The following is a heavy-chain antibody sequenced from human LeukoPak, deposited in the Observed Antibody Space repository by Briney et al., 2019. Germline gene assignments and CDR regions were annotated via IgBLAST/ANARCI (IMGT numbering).Heavy chain of an antibody. Sequence: ASVKVSCKASGYTFTMYYIHWVRQAPGQGLEWMGMINPSDGATTYAQRFQGRVTMTRDMSTTTVYMDLRSRRFEDTAVYFCARGQRGGLSGNLGGLFASYYTYYYMDVWGRGTTVTVSS. CDR1: GYTFTMYY. V-gene: IGHV1-46*01. CDR2: INPSDGAT. D-gene: IGHD3-10*01. J-gene: IGHJ6*03. CDR3: ARGQRGGLSGNLGGLFASYYTYYYMDV.